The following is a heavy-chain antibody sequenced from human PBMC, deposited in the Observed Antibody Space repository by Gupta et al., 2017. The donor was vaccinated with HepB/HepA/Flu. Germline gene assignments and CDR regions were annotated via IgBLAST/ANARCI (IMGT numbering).Heavy chain of an antibody. Sequence: DVQLVESGGGVVQPGGSLRLSGAASGFTFGAYAMHGVRQAPGKGLDWVSLISGDGGSTYYADSVKGRFTISRDNSKNSLYLQMNSLRTEDTALYYCAKENKEDYFDYWGQGTLVTVSS. V-gene: IGHV3-43*02. CDR1: GFTFGAYA. CDR3: AKENKEDYFDY. J-gene: IGHJ4*02. CDR2: ISGDGGST.